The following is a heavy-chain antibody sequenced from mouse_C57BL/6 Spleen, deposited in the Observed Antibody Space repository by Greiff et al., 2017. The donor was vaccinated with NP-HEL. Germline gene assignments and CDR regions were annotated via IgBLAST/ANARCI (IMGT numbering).Heavy chain of an antibody. CDR3: ARNLLDYGSRGYFDY. V-gene: IGHV1-55*01. CDR2: IYPGSGST. CDR1: GYTFTSYW. D-gene: IGHD1-1*01. J-gene: IGHJ2*01. Sequence: QVQLQQPGAELVKPGASVKMSCKASGYTFTSYWITWVKQRPGHGLEWIGDIYPGSGSTNYNEKFKSKATLTVDTSSSTAYMQLSSLTSEDSAVYYCARNLLDYGSRGYFDYWGQGTTLTVSS.